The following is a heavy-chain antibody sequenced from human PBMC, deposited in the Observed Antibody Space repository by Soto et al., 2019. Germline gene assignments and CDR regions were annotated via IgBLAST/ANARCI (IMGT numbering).Heavy chain of an antibody. D-gene: IGHD2-21*02. J-gene: IGHJ4*02. V-gene: IGHV3-23*01. CDR1: GFTFSSYA. CDR3: AKRLGPSMKHIVVVTDSGSFDY. CDR2: ISGSGGST. Sequence: GGSLRLSCAASGFTFSSYAMSWVRQAPGKGLEWVSAISGSGGSTYYADSVKGRFTISRDNSKNTLYLQMNSLRAEDTAVYYCAKRLGPSMKHIVVVTDSGSFDYWGQGTLVTVCS.